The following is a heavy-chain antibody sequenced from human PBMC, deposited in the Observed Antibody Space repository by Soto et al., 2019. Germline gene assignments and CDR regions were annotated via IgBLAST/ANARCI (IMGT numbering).Heavy chain of an antibody. CDR3: AHTYPHRYSGRDGGNFDY. D-gene: IGHD1-26*01. Sequence: QITLKESGPTLVKPTQTLTLTCTFSGFSLTTSGVGVGWIRQPPGKALEWLALIYWDDDKRYSPSLKSRLTITTDTPKHQGVPTMTSMDPVETATYFCAHTYPHRYSGRDGGNFDYWGQGTLVTVSS. J-gene: IGHJ4*02. CDR1: GFSLTTSGVG. V-gene: IGHV2-5*02. CDR2: IYWDDDK.